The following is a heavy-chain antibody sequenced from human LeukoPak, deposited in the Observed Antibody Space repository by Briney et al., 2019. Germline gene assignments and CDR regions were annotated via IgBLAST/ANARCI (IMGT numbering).Heavy chain of an antibody. CDR3: ARIVQITGTIPH. Sequence: NASETLSLTCSVSGFSISGGYYWGWIRQPPGKGLEWLGSIYHSGNTDYNPSLKSRVTISVDTAKNKFFLRLGSVTAADTAVYYCARIVQITGTIPHWGQGTLVTVSS. D-gene: IGHD1-1*01. CDR1: GFSISGGYY. V-gene: IGHV4-38-2*02. CDR2: IYHSGNT. J-gene: IGHJ4*02.